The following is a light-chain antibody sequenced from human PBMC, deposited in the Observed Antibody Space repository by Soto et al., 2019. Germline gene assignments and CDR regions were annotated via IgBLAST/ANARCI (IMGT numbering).Light chain of an antibody. CDR3: QQYGRSPWT. Sequence: EIVLTQSPGTLSLSPGERVTLSCRASQSVSSSYLAWYQQKPGQAPRLLIYGASSRATGIPDRFSGSGSGTDFTRTISRLEPEDFAVYYCQQYGRSPWTFGQGTKVEIK. J-gene: IGKJ1*01. CDR1: QSVSSSY. V-gene: IGKV3-20*01. CDR2: GAS.